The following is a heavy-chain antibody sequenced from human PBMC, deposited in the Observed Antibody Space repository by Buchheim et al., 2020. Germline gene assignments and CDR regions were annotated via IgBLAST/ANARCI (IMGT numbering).Heavy chain of an antibody. J-gene: IGHJ4*02. D-gene: IGHD6-19*01. CDR2: ISYDGSNK. CDR3: AKSGRIPGYSSGWYGSLHDY. Sequence: QVQLVESGGGVVQPGRSLRLSCAASGFTFSSYGMHWVRQAPGKGLEWVAVISYDGSNKYYADSVKGRFTISRDNSKNTLYLQMNSLRAEDTAAYYCAKSGRIPGYSSGWYGSLHDYWGRGTL. V-gene: IGHV3-30*18. CDR1: GFTFSSYG.